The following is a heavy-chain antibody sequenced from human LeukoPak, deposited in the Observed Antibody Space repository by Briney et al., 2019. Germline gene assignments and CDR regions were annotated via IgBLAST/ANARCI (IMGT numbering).Heavy chain of an antibody. D-gene: IGHD5-24*01. CDR3: ARDGGWLQFSYYMDV. Sequence: GGSLRLSCAASGFTFSSYEMNWVRQAPGKGLEWVSYISSSGSTIYYADSVKGRFTISRDNAKNSLYLQMNSLRAEDTAVYYCARDGGWLQFSYYMDVWGKGTTVTVSS. V-gene: IGHV3-48*03. CDR1: GFTFSSYE. CDR2: ISSSGSTI. J-gene: IGHJ6*03.